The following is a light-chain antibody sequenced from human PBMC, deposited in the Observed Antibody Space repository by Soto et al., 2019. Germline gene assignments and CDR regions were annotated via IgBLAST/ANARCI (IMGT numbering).Light chain of an antibody. CDR1: QNISSY. J-gene: IGKJ1*01. V-gene: IGKV3-11*01. CDR3: QQRSNWPRT. CDR2: DVS. Sequence: IVLTQSPFTLSFSPGERATLSCRASQNISSYLIWYQQKPGQSPRLLMYDVSNRATGIPARFSGSGSGTDFTLTISSLEPEDLAVYYCQQRSNWPRTFGQGTKVDIK.